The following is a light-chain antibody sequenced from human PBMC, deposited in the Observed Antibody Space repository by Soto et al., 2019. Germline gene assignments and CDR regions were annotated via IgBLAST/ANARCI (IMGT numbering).Light chain of an antibody. CDR3: MQARQTPFT. CDR1: QSLLHSTGYDS. J-gene: IGKJ3*01. V-gene: IGKV2-28*01. Sequence: DIVMTQSPLSLPVTPGEPASISCRSSQSLLHSTGYDSLSWYLQKPGQSPQLLIYWGSYRASGVADMFSGSGAGTYFTLTISRVEAEDVGLYYCMQARQTPFTFGHGTKVDIK. CDR2: WGS.